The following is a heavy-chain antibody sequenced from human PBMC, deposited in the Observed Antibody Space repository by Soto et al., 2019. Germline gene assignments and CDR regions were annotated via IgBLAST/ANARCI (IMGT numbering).Heavy chain of an antibody. D-gene: IGHD1-20*01. CDR1: GYTFTGYY. Sequence: ASVKVFCKASGYTFTGYYMHWVRQAPGQGLEWMGWINPNSGGTNYAQKFQGRVTMTRDTSISTAYMELSRLRSDDTAVYYCAREPRGEATDNWNYVDYWGQGTLVTVSS. V-gene: IGHV1-2*02. J-gene: IGHJ4*02. CDR3: AREPRGEATDNWNYVDY. CDR2: INPNSGGT.